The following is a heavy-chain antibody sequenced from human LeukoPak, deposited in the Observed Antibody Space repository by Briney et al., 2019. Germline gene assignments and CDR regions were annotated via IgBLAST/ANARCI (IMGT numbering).Heavy chain of an antibody. D-gene: IGHD3-10*01. CDR1: RFTFSSYG. CDR2: IRYDGSDK. V-gene: IGHV3-30*02. J-gene: IGHJ4*02. Sequence: GGSLRLSCAASRFTFSSYGMHWVRQAPGKGLEWVAFIRYDGSDKYYADSVKGRFTISRDNSKNTLYLQMNSLRVEDTAVYYCAKNYGFDYWGQGTLVTVSS. CDR3: AKNYGFDY.